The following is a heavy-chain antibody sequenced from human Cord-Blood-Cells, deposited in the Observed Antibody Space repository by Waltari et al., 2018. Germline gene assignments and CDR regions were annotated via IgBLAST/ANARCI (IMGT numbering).Heavy chain of an antibody. CDR2: IYHSGST. V-gene: IGHV4-38-2*02. D-gene: IGHD1-26*01. Sequence: QVQLQESGPGLVKPSETLSLTCAVSGYSISSGYYWGWIRQPPGKGLEWIGSIYHSGSTYDNPSLRGRVTISVDTSKNRVSLKLSSVTAADTAVYYCARDQEVGAFDYWGQGTLVTVSS. J-gene: IGHJ4*02. CDR3: ARDQEVGAFDY. CDR1: GYSISSGYY.